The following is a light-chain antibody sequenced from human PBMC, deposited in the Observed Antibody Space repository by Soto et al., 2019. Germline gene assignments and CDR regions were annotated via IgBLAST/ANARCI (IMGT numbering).Light chain of an antibody. CDR3: QQYNSYPLT. CDR1: QSISSW. V-gene: IGKV1-5*03. Sequence: DIQMTQSPSTLSASVGDRVTITCRASQSISSWLAWYQHKPGKAPKLLIYKASSLKSGVPSRVSGSGSGTEFTLTISSLQPDDFATYYCQQYNSYPLTFGGGTKVETK. CDR2: KAS. J-gene: IGKJ4*01.